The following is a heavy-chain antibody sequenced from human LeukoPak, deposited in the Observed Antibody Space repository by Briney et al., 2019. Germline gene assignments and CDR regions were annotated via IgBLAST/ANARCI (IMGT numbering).Heavy chain of an antibody. V-gene: IGHV3-23*01. CDR3: AKAYYDSSGYPNDAFDI. CDR1: GFNFSISD. D-gene: IGHD3-22*01. Sequence: PGGSLRLSCAASGFNFSISDIFWVRQAPGKGLEWVSAISGSGGSTYYADSVKGRFTISRDNSKNTLYLQMNSLRAEDTAVYYCAKAYYDSSGYPNDAFDIWGQGTMVTVSS. J-gene: IGHJ3*02. CDR2: ISGSGGST.